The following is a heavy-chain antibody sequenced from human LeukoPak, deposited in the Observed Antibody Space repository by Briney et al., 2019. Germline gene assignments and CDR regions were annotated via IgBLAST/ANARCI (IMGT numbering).Heavy chain of an antibody. J-gene: IGHJ5*02. D-gene: IGHD6-13*01. CDR1: GFTVSSNY. CDR2: INHSGST. V-gene: IGHV4-34*01. Sequence: GSLRLSCAASGFTVSSNYMSWIRQPPGKGLEWIGEINHSGSTNYNPSLKSRVTISVDTSKNQFSLKLSSVTAADTAVYYCARGLWRNSSSPAMCWFDPWGQGTLVTVSS. CDR3: ARGLWRNSSSPAMCWFDP.